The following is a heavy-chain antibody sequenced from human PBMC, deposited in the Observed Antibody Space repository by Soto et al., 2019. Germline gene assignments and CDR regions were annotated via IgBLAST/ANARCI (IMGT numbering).Heavy chain of an antibody. J-gene: IGHJ6*02. CDR2: IYYSGST. CDR1: GGSISSGDYY. Sequence: QVQLQESGPGLVKPSQTLSLTCTVSGGSISSGDYYWSWIRQLPGKGLEWIGYIYYSGSTYYNPSLKSRVTISVDTSKNQFSLKLSSVTAADTAVYYCARDAYDYVWRSYLMDVWGQGTTVTVSS. D-gene: IGHD3-16*02. CDR3: ARDAYDYVWRSYLMDV. V-gene: IGHV4-30-4*01.